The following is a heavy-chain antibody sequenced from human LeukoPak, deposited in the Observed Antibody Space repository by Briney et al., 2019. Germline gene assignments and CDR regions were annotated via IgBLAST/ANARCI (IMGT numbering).Heavy chain of an antibody. D-gene: IGHD3-10*01. V-gene: IGHV1-8*03. CDR1: GYTFTSYY. J-gene: IGHJ4*02. CDR3: ARGRSPVVRGVSLVLERDFDY. CDR2: MNPNSGNT. Sequence: ASVKVSCKASGYTFTSYYMHWVRQATGQGLEWMGWMNPNSGNTGYAQKFQGRVTITRNTSISTAYMELSSLRSEDTAVYYCARGRSPVVRGVSLVLERDFDYWGQGTLVTVSS.